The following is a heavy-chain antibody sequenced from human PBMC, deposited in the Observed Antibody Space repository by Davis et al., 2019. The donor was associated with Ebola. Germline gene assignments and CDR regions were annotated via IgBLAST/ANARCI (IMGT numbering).Heavy chain of an antibody. CDR1: GITFSNSW. CDR2: INSGGSYI. J-gene: IGHJ4*02. Sequence: GESLKISCAASGITFSNSWMNWVRQAPGKGLEWVSHINSGGSYISYTDSVKGRFIISRDDAKSTVYLQMNSLRDEDTAIYYCATDPEGWLDFDYWGQGTLVTVSS. V-gene: IGHV3-48*02. CDR3: ATDPEGWLDFDY. D-gene: IGHD6-19*01.